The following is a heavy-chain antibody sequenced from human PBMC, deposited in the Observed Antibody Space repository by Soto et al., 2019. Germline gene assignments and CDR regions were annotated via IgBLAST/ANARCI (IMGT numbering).Heavy chain of an antibody. CDR3: ATNLLVQSDAFDI. Sequence: SETLSLTCAVYGGSFSGYYWSWIRQPPGKGLEWIGEINHSGSTNYNPSLKSRVTISVDTSKNQFSLKLSSVTAADTAVYYCATNLLVQSDAFDIWGQGTMVTVSS. CDR2: INHSGST. V-gene: IGHV4-34*01. CDR1: GGSFSGYY. J-gene: IGHJ3*02.